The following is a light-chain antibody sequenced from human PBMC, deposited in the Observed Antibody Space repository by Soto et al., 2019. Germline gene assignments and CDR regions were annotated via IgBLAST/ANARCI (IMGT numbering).Light chain of an antibody. Sequence: ELVLTQSPGTLSLFPGERATLSCRASQSVSGTYLAGYQQKPGQPPRLLIYGASSMSTGIPDRFRGSASGTDFTLSISRLEPEDLGVYYCLQQGASIPYAFGQGTRLEIK. J-gene: IGKJ2*01. CDR3: LQQGASIPYA. V-gene: IGKV3-20*01. CDR2: GAS. CDR1: QSVSGTY.